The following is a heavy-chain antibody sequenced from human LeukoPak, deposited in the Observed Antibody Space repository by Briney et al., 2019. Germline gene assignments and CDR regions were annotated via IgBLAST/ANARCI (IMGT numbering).Heavy chain of an antibody. CDR2: ISSSGSTI. CDR3: ATANYGGKEDY. V-gene: IGHV3-48*03. Sequence: GGSLRLSCAASGFTFSSYEMNWVRQAPGKGLEWVSYISSSGSTIYYADSVKGRFTISRDNAKNSLYLQMNSLRAEDTAVYYCATANYGGKEDYWGQGTLVTVSS. J-gene: IGHJ4*02. CDR1: GFTFSSYE. D-gene: IGHD4-23*01.